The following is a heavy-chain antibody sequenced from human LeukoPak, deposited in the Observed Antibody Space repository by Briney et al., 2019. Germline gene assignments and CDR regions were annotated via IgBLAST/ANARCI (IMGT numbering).Heavy chain of an antibody. D-gene: IGHD4-17*01. J-gene: IGHJ4*02. Sequence: GGSLRLSWPASGFTSSSYAMSWVRQAPGKGLGWVSAISGRGGSTYYADSVKGRFTISRDNSKNTLYLQMNSLRAEDTAVYYCAKDSDYGDYVDYWGQGTLVTVSS. CDR1: GFTSSSYA. CDR2: ISGRGGST. CDR3: AKDSDYGDYVDY. V-gene: IGHV3-23*01.